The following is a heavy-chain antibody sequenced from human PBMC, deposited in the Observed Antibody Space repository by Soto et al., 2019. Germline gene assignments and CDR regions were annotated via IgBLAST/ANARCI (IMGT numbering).Heavy chain of an antibody. V-gene: IGHV3-30-3*01. CDR3: ERARFVADFDY. CDR1: GFTFSSYA. D-gene: IGHD6-19*01. J-gene: IGHJ4*02. Sequence: GGSLRLSCAASGFTFSSYAMHWVRQAPGKGLEWVAVISYDGSNKYCADSVRGRFTISRDNSKNTLYLQMNSLRAEDTAVYYCERARFVADFDYWGEGTLVTVSS. CDR2: ISYDGSNK.